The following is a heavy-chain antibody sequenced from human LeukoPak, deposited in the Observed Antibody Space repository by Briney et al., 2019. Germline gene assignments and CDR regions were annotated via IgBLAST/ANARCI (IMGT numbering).Heavy chain of an antibody. CDR3: ARERERRNDFWSGYHNWFDP. D-gene: IGHD3-3*01. CDR2: IYYSGST. CDR1: GVSISSGDYY. V-gene: IGHV4-30-4*01. J-gene: IGHJ5*02. Sequence: SETLSLTCTVSGVSISSGDYYWSWIRQPPGKGLEWIGYIYYSGSTYYNPSLKSRVTISVDTSKNQFSLKLSSVTAADTAVYYCARERERRNDFWSGYHNWFDPWGQGTLVTVSS.